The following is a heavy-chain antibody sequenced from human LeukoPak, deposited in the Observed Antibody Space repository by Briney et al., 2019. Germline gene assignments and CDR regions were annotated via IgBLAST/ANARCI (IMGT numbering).Heavy chain of an antibody. CDR1: GFIFGDFD. V-gene: IGHV3-9*01. CDR3: ARRQQLQIDY. Sequence: GRSLRLSCAASGFIFGDFDIHWVRQPPGKGLEWVSSISWDGGTLDYADSVKGRFTISRDNAKKSLYLQMNSLRAEDTAVYYCARRQQLQIDYWGQGTLVTVSS. J-gene: IGHJ4*02. CDR2: ISWDGGTL. D-gene: IGHD6-13*01.